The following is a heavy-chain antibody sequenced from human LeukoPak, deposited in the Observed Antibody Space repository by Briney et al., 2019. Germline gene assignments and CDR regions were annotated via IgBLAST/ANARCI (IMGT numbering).Heavy chain of an antibody. CDR3: AKAGATWYFHH. CDR1: GFTFSSRA. V-gene: IGHV3-23*01. D-gene: IGHD1-26*01. J-gene: IGHJ1*01. Sequence: GGSLRLSCAASGFTFSSRAMSWVRRAPGKGLEWVSGISGRGRSIDYADSVRGRFTISRDSSKNTLYLQMNSLSAEDTAVYYCAKAGATWYFHHWGQGTLVTVSS. CDR2: ISGRGRSI.